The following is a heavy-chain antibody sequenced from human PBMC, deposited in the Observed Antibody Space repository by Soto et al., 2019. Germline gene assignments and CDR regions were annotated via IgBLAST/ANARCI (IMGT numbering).Heavy chain of an antibody. CDR1: GFSLSTSGVG. CDR3: AHLPWKHVWPRAPVFN. Sequence: SGPTLVNPTQTLTLTCTCCGFSLSTSGVGVGWIRQPPGKALEWLGIIFWDDDKRYRPSLKSRVTITKHTSKNQLVLIMTNMDPVDTATYYCAHLPWKHVWPRAPVFNWGQRTPVTVSS. D-gene: IGHD5-18*01. J-gene: IGHJ4*02. V-gene: IGHV2-5*02. CDR2: IFWDDDK.